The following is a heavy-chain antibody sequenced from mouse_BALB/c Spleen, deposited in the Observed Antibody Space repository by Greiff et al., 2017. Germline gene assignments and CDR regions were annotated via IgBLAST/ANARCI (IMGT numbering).Heavy chain of an antibody. V-gene: IGHV14-3*02. CDR3: ARGDYGGDFDY. D-gene: IGHD2-4*01. J-gene: IGHJ2*01. CDR2: IDPANGNT. Sequence: VQLQQSGAELVKPGASVKLSCTASGFNIKDTYMHWVKQRPEQGLEWIGRIDPANGNTKYDPKFQGKATITADTSSNTAYLQLSSLTSEDTAVYYCARGDYGGDFDYWGQGTTRTVSS. CDR1: GFNIKDTY.